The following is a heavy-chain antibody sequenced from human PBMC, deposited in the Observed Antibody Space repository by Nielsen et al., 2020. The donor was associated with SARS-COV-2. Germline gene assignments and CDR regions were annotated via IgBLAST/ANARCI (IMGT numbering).Heavy chain of an antibody. V-gene: IGHV3-23*01. J-gene: IGHJ6*02. CDR2: VRGSGDKT. D-gene: IGHD5-18*01. CDR3: VKDLGYSYGYGFFSDGMDV. Sequence: GGSLRLSCAASGFTFTSYAMTWVRQAPAKGLEWVSGVRGSGDKTYYADSVKGRFTISRDNSKNTLYLQMSSLRAEDTAVYYCVKDLGYSYGYGFFSDGMDVWGQGTTVTVSS. CDR1: GFTFTSYA.